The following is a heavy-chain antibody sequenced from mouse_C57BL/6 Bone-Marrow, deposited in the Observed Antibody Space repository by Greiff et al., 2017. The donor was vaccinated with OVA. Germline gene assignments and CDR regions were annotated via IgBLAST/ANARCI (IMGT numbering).Heavy chain of an antibody. Sequence: EVHLVESGGDLVKPGGSLKLSCAASGFTFSSYGMSWVRQTPDKRLEWVATISSGGSYTYYPDSVKGRFTISRDNAKNTLYLQMSSLKSEDTVMYYCARQYYRDYYAMDYWGQGTSVTVSS. J-gene: IGHJ4*01. D-gene: IGHD1-1*02. CDR2: ISSGGSYT. CDR1: GFTFSSYG. CDR3: ARQYYRDYYAMDY. V-gene: IGHV5-6*01.